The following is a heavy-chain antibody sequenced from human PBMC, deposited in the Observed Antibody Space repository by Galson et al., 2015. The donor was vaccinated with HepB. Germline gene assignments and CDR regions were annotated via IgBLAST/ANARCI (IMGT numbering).Heavy chain of an antibody. CDR2: ISASGSRT. V-gene: IGHV3-23*01. Sequence: SLRLSCPDSRFSFHSYAMSWVRQAPGKGLEWVSAISASGSRTYYADSVKGRFTISRDNSDNTLYLQMNSLRAGDTAVYDCAKHGSSWSYYFDYWGQGTLVTVSS. J-gene: IGHJ4*02. D-gene: IGHD6-13*01. CDR1: RFSFHSYA. CDR3: AKHGSSWSYYFDY.